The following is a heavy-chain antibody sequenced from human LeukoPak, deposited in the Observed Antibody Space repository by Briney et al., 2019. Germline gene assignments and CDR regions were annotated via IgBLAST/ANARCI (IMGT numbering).Heavy chain of an antibody. CDR1: GYTFTSYA. CDR2: ISAGNGNT. CDR3: ARVDGSPDY. J-gene: IGHJ4*02. Sequence: ASVKVSCKASGYTFTSYAMHWVRQAPGQRLEWMGWISAGNGNTKYSQKFQGRVTITRDTSASTVYMELSSLRSEDTAVYFCARVDGSPDYWGQGTLVTVSS. V-gene: IGHV1-3*01. D-gene: IGHD2-15*01.